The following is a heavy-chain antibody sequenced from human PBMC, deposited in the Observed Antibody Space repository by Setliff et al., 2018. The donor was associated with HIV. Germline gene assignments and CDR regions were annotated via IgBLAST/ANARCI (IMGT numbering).Heavy chain of an antibody. V-gene: IGHV3-30*02. J-gene: IGHJ6*03. CDR3: AKSCDVPSKPGPYSYSMDV. Sequence: PGGSLRLSCAPSGFTFSDYGIHWVRQAPGKGLEWLTYIRYDSSNKFYADSVKGRFTITRDNSTNTQFLQLNSLRVDDTAVYYCAKSCDVPSKPGPYSYSMDVWGKGTTVTVSS. CDR1: GFTFSDYG. D-gene: IGHD2-2*01. CDR2: IRYDSSNK.